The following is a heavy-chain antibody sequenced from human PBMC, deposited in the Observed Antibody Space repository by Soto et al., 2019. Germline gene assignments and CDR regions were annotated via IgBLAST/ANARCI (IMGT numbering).Heavy chain of an antibody. CDR3: ARGRIDWLLANYYYYMDV. Sequence: SETLSLTCAVYGGSFSGYYWSWIRQPPGKGLEWIGEINHSGSTNYNPSLKSRVTISVDTSKSQFSLKLSSVTAADTAVYYCARGRIDWLLANYYYYMDVWGKGTTVTVSS. D-gene: IGHD3-9*01. J-gene: IGHJ6*03. CDR2: INHSGST. CDR1: GGSFSGYY. V-gene: IGHV4-34*01.